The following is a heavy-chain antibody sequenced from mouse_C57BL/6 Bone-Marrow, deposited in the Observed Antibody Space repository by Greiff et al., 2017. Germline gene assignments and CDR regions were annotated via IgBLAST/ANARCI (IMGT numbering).Heavy chain of an antibody. CDR2: IDPNSGGT. CDR3: AKEGYYGNYGWYFDV. D-gene: IGHD2-1*01. Sequence: QVQLQQPGAELVKPGASVKLSCKASGYTFTSYWMHWVKQRPGRGLEWIGRIDPNSGGTKYNEKFKSKATLTVDKPSSTAYMQLSSLTSEDSAVYYCAKEGYYGNYGWYFDVWGTGTTVTVSS. CDR1: GYTFTSYW. J-gene: IGHJ1*03. V-gene: IGHV1-72*01.